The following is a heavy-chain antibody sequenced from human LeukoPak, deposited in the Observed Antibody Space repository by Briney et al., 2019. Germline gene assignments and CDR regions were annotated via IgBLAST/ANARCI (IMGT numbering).Heavy chain of an antibody. CDR3: ARVGAETANFWAMDV. V-gene: IGHV4-59*01. D-gene: IGHD2-21*02. J-gene: IGHJ6*02. CDR1: GGSFNNYY. Sequence: PSETLSLTSTFSGGSFNNYYWTGIRQPPGKGLEWLGYISHRGSTTYNPSLNSRVTISLDTSKSQFSLRLTSVTAADTAVYYCARVGAETANFWAMDVWGQGTTVTVSS. CDR2: ISHRGST.